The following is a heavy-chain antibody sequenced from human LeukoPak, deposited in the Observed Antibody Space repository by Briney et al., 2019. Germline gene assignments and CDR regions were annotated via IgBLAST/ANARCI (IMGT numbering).Heavy chain of an antibody. V-gene: IGHV4-59*08. CDR1: GGSISSYY. D-gene: IGHD3-22*01. CDR3: ASTMIPPTVDY. J-gene: IGHJ4*02. Sequence: PSETLSLTCTVSGGSISSYYWSWIRQPPGEGLEWIGYIYYSGSTNYNPSLKSRVTISVDTSKNQFSLKLSSVTAADTAVYYCASTMIPPTVDYWGQGTLVTVSS. CDR2: IYYSGST.